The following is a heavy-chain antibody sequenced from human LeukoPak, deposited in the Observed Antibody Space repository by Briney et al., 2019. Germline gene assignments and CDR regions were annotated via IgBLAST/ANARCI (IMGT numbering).Heavy chain of an antibody. D-gene: IGHD1-26*01. CDR2: INHSGST. CDR3: ARGPELSPTKD. J-gene: IGHJ4*02. CDR1: GGSFSGYY. V-gene: IGHV4-34*01. Sequence: SETLSLTCAVYGGSFSGYYWSWIRHPPAKGLEWIGEINHSGSTNYNPSLKSRVTISVDTSKNQFSLKLSSVTAADTAVYYCARGPELSPTKDWGQGTLVTVSS.